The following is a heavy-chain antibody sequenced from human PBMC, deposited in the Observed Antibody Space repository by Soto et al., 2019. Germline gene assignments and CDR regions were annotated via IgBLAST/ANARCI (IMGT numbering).Heavy chain of an antibody. CDR2: ISGSGGST. Sequence: GGSLRLSCAASGFTFSSYAMSWVRQAPGKGLEWVSAISGSGGSTYYADSVKGRFTISRDNSKNTLYLQMNSLRAEDTAVYYCAKGVLGLTYYYDSSGYYRDTLPYFQHWGQGTLVTVSS. V-gene: IGHV3-23*01. CDR1: GFTFSSYA. D-gene: IGHD3-22*01. CDR3: AKGVLGLTYYYDSSGYYRDTLPYFQH. J-gene: IGHJ1*01.